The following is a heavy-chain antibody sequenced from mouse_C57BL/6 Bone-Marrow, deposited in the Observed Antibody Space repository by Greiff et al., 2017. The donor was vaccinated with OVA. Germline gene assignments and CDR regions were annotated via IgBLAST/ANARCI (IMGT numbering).Heavy chain of an antibody. J-gene: IGHJ1*03. CDR2: ISNGGGST. V-gene: IGHV5-12*01. Sequence: EVNLVESGGGLVQPGGSLKLSCAASGFTFSDYYMYWVRQTPEKRLEWVAYISNGGGSTYYPDTVKGRFTISRDNAKNTLYLQMSRLKSEDTAMYYCARHPWYFDVWGTGTTVTVSS. CDR3: ARHPWYFDV. CDR1: GFTFSDYY.